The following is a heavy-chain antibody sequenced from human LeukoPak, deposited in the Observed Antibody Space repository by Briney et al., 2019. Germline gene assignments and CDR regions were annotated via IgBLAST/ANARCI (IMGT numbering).Heavy chain of an antibody. CDR1: GGSISSGGYS. D-gene: IGHD6-13*01. CDR3: ARGPYSSSWTR. Sequence: PSETLSLTCAVSGGSISSGGYSWSWIRQPPGKGLEWIGYIYHSGSTYYNPSLKSRVTISVDTSKNQFSLKLSSVTAADTAVYYCARGPYSSSWTRWGQGTLVTVSS. CDR2: IYHSGST. V-gene: IGHV4-30-2*01. J-gene: IGHJ4*02.